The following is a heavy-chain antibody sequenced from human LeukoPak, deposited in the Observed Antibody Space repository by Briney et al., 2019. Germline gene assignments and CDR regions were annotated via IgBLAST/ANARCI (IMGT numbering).Heavy chain of an antibody. V-gene: IGHV1-69*05. Sequence: SVKVSCKASGGTFSSYAIRWVRQAPGQGLEWMGGIIPIFGTANYAQKFQGRVTITTDESTSTASMELSSLRSEDTAVYYCARVYYDFWSGYPDAFDIWGQGTMVTVSS. CDR3: ARVYYDFWSGYPDAFDI. D-gene: IGHD3-3*01. CDR1: GGTFSSYA. J-gene: IGHJ3*02. CDR2: IIPIFGTA.